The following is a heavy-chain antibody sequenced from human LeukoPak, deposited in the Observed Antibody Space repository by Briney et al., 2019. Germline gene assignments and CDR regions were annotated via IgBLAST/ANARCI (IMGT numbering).Heavy chain of an antibody. V-gene: IGHV4-39*01. CDR1: GGAISNDNFY. CDR2: INYSGIT. CDR3: ARLSDY. Sequence: SETLSLTCTVSGGAISNDNFYWGWIRQSPGKGLVWFGSINYSGITYYNPSLKSRVTISLDTSKTQFSLKLRSVTAADTDVYYCARLSDYWSQGTLVTVSS. J-gene: IGHJ4*02.